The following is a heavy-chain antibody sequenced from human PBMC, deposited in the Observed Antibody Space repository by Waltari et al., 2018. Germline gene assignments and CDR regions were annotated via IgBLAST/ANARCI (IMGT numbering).Heavy chain of an antibody. J-gene: IGHJ4*02. CDR1: GFTFSDNW. Sequence: EVQLVESGGGLVQPGGSLRLSCAASGFTFSDNWMTWVRQAPGKGLEWVANIKQDGSEKDYVDSAKCRFTSSRDNCKNSLYLQMNSLRAEDSAVYYCARRNGCDYWGQGTLVTVSS. CDR2: IKQDGSEK. V-gene: IGHV3-7*01. D-gene: IGHD6-19*01. CDR3: ARRNGCDY.